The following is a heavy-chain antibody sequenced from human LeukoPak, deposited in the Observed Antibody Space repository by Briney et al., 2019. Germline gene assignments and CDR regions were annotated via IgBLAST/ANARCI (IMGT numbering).Heavy chain of an antibody. CDR3: ARDFSSSSTVYYYYYMDV. CDR1: GGSISSRTYY. V-gene: IGHV4-39*07. Sequence: SETLSLTCTVSGGSISSRTYYWGWIRQPPGKGPEWIGTIYYSGTTYYNPSLKSRVTISLDTSKNQFSLKLSSVTAADTAIYYCARDFSSSSTVYYYYYMDVWGKGTTVTVSS. D-gene: IGHD6-6*01. CDR2: IYYSGTT. J-gene: IGHJ6*03.